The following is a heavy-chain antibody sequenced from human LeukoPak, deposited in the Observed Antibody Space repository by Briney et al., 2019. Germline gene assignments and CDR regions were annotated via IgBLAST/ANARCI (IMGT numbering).Heavy chain of an antibody. CDR1: GFTFSSYA. CDR2: ISYDGSNK. D-gene: IGHD1-26*01. Sequence: GGSLRLSCAASGFTFSSYAMHWVRQAPGKGLEWVAVISYDGSNKYYADSVKGRFTISRDNSKNTLYLQMNSLRAEDTAVYYCARSLVGATTWDWYHFDYWGQGTLVTVSS. CDR3: ARSLVGATTWDWYHFDY. J-gene: IGHJ4*02. V-gene: IGHV3-30*04.